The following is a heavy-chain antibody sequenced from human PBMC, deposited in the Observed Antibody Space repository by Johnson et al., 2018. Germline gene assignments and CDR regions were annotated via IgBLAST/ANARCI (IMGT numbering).Heavy chain of an antibody. CDR3: TLEKGQGAVTTPRYYYYHGMDV. J-gene: IGHJ6*02. Sequence: QVQLVESGAEVKKPGYSVKVSCKASGGSFSSYTVTWVRQTPGQGLEWMGAIVPMFGSVKYAQKFQGRVTITADESTATAYMELSSLKSEDTAVYYCTLEKGQGAVTTPRYYYYHGMDVWGQGTTVTVS. CDR2: IVPMFGSV. D-gene: IGHD4-17*01. V-gene: IGHV1-69*01. CDR1: GGSFSSYT.